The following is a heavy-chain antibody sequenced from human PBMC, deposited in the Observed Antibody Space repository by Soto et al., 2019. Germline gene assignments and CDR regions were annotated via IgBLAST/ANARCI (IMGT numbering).Heavy chain of an antibody. CDR3: AVSIAARPDY. J-gene: IGHJ4*02. V-gene: IGHV4-34*01. CDR1: GGSFSGYY. CDR2: INHSGST. D-gene: IGHD6-6*01. Sequence: QVQLQQWGAGLLKPSETLSLTCAVYGGSFSGYYWSWIRQPPGKGLEWIGEINHSGSTNYNPSLTSRVTISVDTSKNQFSLKLSSVTAADTAVYYCAVSIAARPDYWGQGTLVTVSS.